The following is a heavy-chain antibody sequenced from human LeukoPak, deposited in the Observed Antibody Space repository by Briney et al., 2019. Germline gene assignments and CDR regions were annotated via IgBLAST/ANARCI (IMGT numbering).Heavy chain of an antibody. CDR2: INPITGRT. Sequence: GASVTVSCKASGYTFTDYYMHWVRQAPGQGVEWMGIINPITGRTSYAQEFQGRATMTRDTSTSTFYMALSSLRSEDTAVYYCARPSGVGATLYYFDQWGQGTPVTVSS. J-gene: IGHJ4*02. D-gene: IGHD1-26*01. CDR1: GYTFTDYY. CDR3: ARPSGVGATLYYFDQ. V-gene: IGHV1-46*01.